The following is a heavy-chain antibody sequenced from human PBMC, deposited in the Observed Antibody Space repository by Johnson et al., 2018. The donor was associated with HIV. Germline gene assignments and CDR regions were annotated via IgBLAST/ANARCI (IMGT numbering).Heavy chain of an antibody. V-gene: IGHV3-30-3*01. CDR2: ISYAGSNY. Sequence: QVQLVESGGGVVQPGRSLRLSCAASGFTFSSYAMHWVRQAPGKGLEWVAVISYAGSNYSYADSMKGRFTISRDNSKNTLYLQMNSLRVEDTAVYYCAREGGSYPGETVDDAFDIWGQGTTVTVSS. D-gene: IGHD3-16*02. CDR1: GFTFSSYA. J-gene: IGHJ3*02. CDR3: AREGGSYPGETVDDAFDI.